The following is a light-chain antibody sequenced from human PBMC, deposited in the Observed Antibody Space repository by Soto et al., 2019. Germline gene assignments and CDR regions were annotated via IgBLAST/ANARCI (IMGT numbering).Light chain of an antibody. CDR3: PQSFSTPYT. CDR2: SAS. CDR1: QTINKN. V-gene: IGKV1-39*01. J-gene: IGKJ2*01. Sequence: DIQMTQSPSSLSASVGDRVTITCRASQTINKNLNWYQQKPGQAPNLLIYSASDFQSGVPSRFSGSGSGTEFTLTINGLQPEDFATYYCPQSFSTPYTFGQGTELEI.